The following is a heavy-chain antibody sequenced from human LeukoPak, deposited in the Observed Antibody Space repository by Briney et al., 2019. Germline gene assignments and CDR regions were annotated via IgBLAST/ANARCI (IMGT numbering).Heavy chain of an antibody. CDR1: GFTFSGYS. D-gene: IGHD6-13*01. Sequence: GGSLRLSCAASGFTFSGYSMNWVRQAPGKGLEWVSSISSGAYIYYADSVRGRFTISRDNAKNSPYLQMNSLRAEDTAVYYCARAIAAGGVDYWGQGTLVTVSS. CDR3: ARAIAAGGVDY. V-gene: IGHV3-21*01. CDR2: ISSGAYI. J-gene: IGHJ4*02.